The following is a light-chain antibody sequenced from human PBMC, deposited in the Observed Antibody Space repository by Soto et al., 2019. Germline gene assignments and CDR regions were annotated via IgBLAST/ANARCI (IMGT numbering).Light chain of an antibody. V-gene: IGLV2-14*03. CDR2: DVS. J-gene: IGLJ1*01. CDR1: SSDVGGYNY. CDR3: NSYTYSGSYV. Sequence: QSALTQPASVSGSPGQSITISCTGTSSDVGGYNYVSWYQQLPGNAPKLMIFDVSYRPSGVSNRFSGSKSGDTASLTISGLQAEDEADYYCNSYTYSGSYVFGTGPKLTVL.